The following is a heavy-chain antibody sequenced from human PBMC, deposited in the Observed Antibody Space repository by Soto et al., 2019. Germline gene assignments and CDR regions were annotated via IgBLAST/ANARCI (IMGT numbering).Heavy chain of an antibody. Sequence: GGSLRLSCAASGFTVSSYYMSWVRQAPGKGLEWVSVIYSAGSADFADSVKGRFTISRDNSKNTLYLQMSSLRAEDTAVYYCARYDSSGYYWPYYYYGMDVWGQGTTVTVSS. V-gene: IGHV3-66*01. CDR1: GFTVSSYY. CDR2: IYSAGSA. D-gene: IGHD3-22*01. J-gene: IGHJ6*02. CDR3: ARYDSSGYYWPYYYYGMDV.